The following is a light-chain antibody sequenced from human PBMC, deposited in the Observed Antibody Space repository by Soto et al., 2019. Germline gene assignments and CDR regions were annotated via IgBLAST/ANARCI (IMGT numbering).Light chain of an antibody. CDR1: QSVSSSY. V-gene: IGKV3-20*01. CDR3: QQYAGSPET. J-gene: IGKJ1*01. CDR2: GAS. Sequence: EIVLTQSPGTLSLSPGERATLYCRASQSVSSSYSAWYQQKPGQGPRLIIYGASGRATGIPDRFSGSGSGTVFTLIIIRLEPEDFAVYYRQQYAGSPETFGQGTKVDIK.